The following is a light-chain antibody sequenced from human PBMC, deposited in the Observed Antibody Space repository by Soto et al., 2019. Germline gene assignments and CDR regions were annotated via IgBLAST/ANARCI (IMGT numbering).Light chain of an antibody. V-gene: IGKV3-20*01. CDR1: QSVGSSY. CDR3: QQYRT. CDR2: GAS. Sequence: EIVLTQSPGTLSLSPGERATLSCRASQSVGSSYLAWYQQKPGQAPRLLIYGASSRATGIPDRFSGSGSGTDFTLTISSLQPDDFATYYCQQYRTFGQGTKVDIK. J-gene: IGKJ1*01.